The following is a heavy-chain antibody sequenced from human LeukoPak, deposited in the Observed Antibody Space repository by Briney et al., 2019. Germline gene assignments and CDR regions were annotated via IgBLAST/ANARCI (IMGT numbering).Heavy chain of an antibody. V-gene: IGHV4-59*01. D-gene: IGHD6-19*01. J-gene: IGHJ4*02. CDR1: GGSISSYY. CDR2: IYYSGST. CDR3: ARGDYSGWTDY. Sequence: SETLSLTCTVSGGSISSYYWSWIRQPPGKGLEWIGYIYYSGSTNYNPSLKSRVTISVDTSKNQFSPKLSSVTAADTAVYYCARGDYSGWTDYWGQGTLVTVSS.